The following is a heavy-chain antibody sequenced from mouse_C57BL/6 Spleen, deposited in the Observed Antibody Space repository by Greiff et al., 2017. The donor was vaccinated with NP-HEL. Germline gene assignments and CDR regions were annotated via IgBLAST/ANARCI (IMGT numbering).Heavy chain of an antibody. J-gene: IGHJ3*01. CDR1: GYTFTSYW. CDR2: IDPSDSYT. V-gene: IGHV1-69*01. Sequence: VQLQQPGAELVMPGASVKLSCKASGYTFTSYWMHWVKQRPGQGLEWIGEIDPSDSYTNYNQKFKGKSTLTVDKSSSTAYMQLSSLTSEDSAVYYCARSWRGFAYWGQGTLVTVSA. CDR3: ARSWRGFAY.